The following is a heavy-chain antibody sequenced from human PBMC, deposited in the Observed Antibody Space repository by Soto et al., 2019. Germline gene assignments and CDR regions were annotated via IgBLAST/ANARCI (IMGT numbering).Heavy chain of an antibody. CDR3: VRGNTQMGYNWFDP. CDR2: IYTSGST. CDR1: GGSISSYY. D-gene: IGHD2-15*01. Sequence: SETLSLTCTVSGGSISSYYWSWIRQPAGKGLEWIGRIYTSGSTNYNPSLKSRVTMSVDTSKNQFSLKLSSVTAADTAVYYCVRGNTQMGYNWFDPWGPGTLVT. J-gene: IGHJ5*02. V-gene: IGHV4-4*07.